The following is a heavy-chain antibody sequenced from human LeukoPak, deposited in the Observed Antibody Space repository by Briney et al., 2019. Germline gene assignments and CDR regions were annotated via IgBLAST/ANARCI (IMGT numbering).Heavy chain of an antibody. CDR2: IKQDGSEK. J-gene: IGHJ6*03. CDR3: ARYPGYYYYYMDV. V-gene: IGHV3-7*01. Sequence: GGSLRLSCAASGFTFSSYWMSWVRQAPGKGLEWVANIKQDGSEKYYVDSVKGRFTISRDNAKNSLYLQMNSLRAEDTAVYYCARYPGYYYYYMDVWGKGTTVTVSS. CDR1: GFTFSSYW.